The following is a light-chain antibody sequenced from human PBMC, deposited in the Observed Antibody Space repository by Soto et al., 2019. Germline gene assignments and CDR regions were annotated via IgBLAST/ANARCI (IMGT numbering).Light chain of an antibody. CDR2: GAS. CDR1: QSVSSN. J-gene: IGKJ1*01. Sequence: EIVMTQSPATLSVSPGERATLSCRASQSVSSNLAWYQQKPGQAPRLLIYGASTRATGIPARFSGSGSGTDFTLTISSLQSEDVAVYYCQKYNNWPGTFGQGTKVEIK. CDR3: QKYNNWPGT. V-gene: IGKV3-15*01.